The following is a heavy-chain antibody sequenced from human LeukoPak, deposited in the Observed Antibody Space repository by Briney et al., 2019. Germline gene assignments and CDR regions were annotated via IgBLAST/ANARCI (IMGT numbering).Heavy chain of an antibody. Sequence: PGGSLRLSCAASGFTFSSYAMHWVRQAPGKGLEWVAVIWYDGSNKYYADSVKGRFTVSRDNSKNMLYLQMNSLSAEDTAVYYCAKVKQLGYDAFDIWGQGTMVTVSS. J-gene: IGHJ3*02. CDR3: AKVKQLGYDAFDI. V-gene: IGHV3-33*06. CDR2: IWYDGSNK. D-gene: IGHD6-6*01. CDR1: GFTFSSYA.